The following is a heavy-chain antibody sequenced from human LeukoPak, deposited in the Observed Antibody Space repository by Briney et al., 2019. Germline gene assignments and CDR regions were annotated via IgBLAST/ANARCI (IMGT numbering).Heavy chain of an antibody. CDR1: GFTFSSYA. J-gene: IGHJ4*02. CDR3: AKGGYYDSGGYIDY. Sequence: PGGSLRLSCAASGFTFSSYAMSWVRQAPGKGLEWVSAISGSGGSTYYADSVKGRLTISRDNSKNTLYLQMNSLRAEDTAVFYCAKGGYYDSGGYIDYWGQGTLVTVSS. CDR2: ISGSGGST. D-gene: IGHD3-22*01. V-gene: IGHV3-23*01.